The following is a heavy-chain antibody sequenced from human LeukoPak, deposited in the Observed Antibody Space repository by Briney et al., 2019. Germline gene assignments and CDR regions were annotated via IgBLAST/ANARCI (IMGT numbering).Heavy chain of an antibody. CDR2: INHSGST. V-gene: IGHV4-34*01. CDR3: ARGYCSSTSCYVLWSNWFDP. CDR1: GGSFSGYY. D-gene: IGHD2-2*01. J-gene: IGHJ5*02. Sequence: SETLSLTCAVYGGSFSGYYWSWIRQPPGKGPEWIGEINHSGSTNYNPSLKSRVTISVDTSKNQFSLKLSSVTAADTAVYYCARGYCSSTSCYVLWSNWFDPWGQGTLVTVSS.